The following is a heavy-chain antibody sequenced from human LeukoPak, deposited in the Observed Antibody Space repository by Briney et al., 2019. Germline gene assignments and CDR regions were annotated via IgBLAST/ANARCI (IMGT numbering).Heavy chain of an antibody. V-gene: IGHV4-34*01. CDR3: ARAYLVYYYDSSGPRRDAFDI. J-gene: IGHJ3*02. CDR1: GGSFSGYY. D-gene: IGHD3-22*01. Sequence: PSETLSLTCAVYGGSFSGYYWIWIRQPPGKGLEWIGEINHSGSTNYNPSLKSRVTISVDTSKNQFSLKLSSVTAADTAVYYCARAYLVYYYDSSGPRRDAFDIWGQGTMVTVSS. CDR2: INHSGST.